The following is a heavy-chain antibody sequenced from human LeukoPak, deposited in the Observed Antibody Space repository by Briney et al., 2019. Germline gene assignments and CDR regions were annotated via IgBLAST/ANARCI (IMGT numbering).Heavy chain of an antibody. CDR3: AKEYCTTTNCLGD. J-gene: IGHJ4*02. D-gene: IGHD2-2*01. V-gene: IGHV3-30*18. CDR1: GFTFSTYV. CDR2: ISHDGSEK. Sequence: GGSLRLSCAASGFTFSTYVLHWVRQAPGKGLEWVAVISHDGSEKYYADSVKGRFTISRDNSKNTLYLQMNSLRAEDTAVYYCAKEYCTTTNCLGDWGLGTLVTDSS.